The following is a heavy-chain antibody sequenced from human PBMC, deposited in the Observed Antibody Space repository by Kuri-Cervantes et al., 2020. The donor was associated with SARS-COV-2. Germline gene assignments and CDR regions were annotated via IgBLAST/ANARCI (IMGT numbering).Heavy chain of an antibody. CDR2: IYHSGST. CDR1: GYSISSGYY. V-gene: IGHV4-38-2*02. J-gene: IGHJ4*02. D-gene: IGHD6-19*01. CDR3: ARGGIAVAGVDY. Sequence: GSLRPSCTVSGYSISSGYYWGWIRQPPGKGLEWIGSIYHSGSTYYNPSLKSRVTISVDTSKNQFSLKLSSVTAADTAVYYCARGGIAVAGVDYWGQGTLVTVSS.